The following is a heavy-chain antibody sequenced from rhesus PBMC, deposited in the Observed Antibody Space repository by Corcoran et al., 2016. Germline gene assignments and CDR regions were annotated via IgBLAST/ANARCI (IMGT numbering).Heavy chain of an antibody. D-gene: IGHD3-34*01. J-gene: IGHJ4*01. CDR1: GGSISDSYR. CDR3: ARDLGWGDYYDDY. CDR2: IYGSSTST. Sequence: QVQLQESGPGVVKPSETLSLTCAVSGGSISDSYRWSWIRQAPGKGLEWIGYIYGSSTSTNYNPSLKSRVTISKDTSKNQFSWKLSSVTAADTAVYYGARDLGWGDYYDDYWGQGVLVTVSS. V-gene: IGHV4S10*01.